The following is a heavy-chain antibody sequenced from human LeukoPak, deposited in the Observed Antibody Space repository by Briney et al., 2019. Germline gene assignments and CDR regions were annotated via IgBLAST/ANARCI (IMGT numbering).Heavy chain of an antibody. CDR2: IHHSGST. V-gene: IGHV4-34*01. CDR3: ASGYSSGWQVDY. CDR1: GGSFSGYY. Sequence: SETLSLTRAVYGGSFSGYYWSWIRQPPGKGLEWIGEIHHSGSTNYNPSLKSRVTISVDKSKNQFSLKLSSVTAADTAVYYCASGYSSGWQVDYWGQGTLVTVSS. D-gene: IGHD6-19*01. J-gene: IGHJ4*02.